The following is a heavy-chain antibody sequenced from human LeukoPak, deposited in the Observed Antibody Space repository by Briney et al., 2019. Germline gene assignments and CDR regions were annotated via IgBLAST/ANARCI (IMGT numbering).Heavy chain of an antibody. Sequence: GSLRLSCAASGFTFSSYSMNWVRQAPGKGLEWVSSISSSSSYIYYADSVKGRFTISRDNAKNSLYLQMNSQRAEDTALYYCARGAVVVAATDDAFEIWGQGTMVTVSS. CDR2: ISSSSSYI. CDR1: GFTFSSYS. J-gene: IGHJ3*02. V-gene: IGHV3-21*01. D-gene: IGHD2-15*01. CDR3: ARGAVVVAATDDAFEI.